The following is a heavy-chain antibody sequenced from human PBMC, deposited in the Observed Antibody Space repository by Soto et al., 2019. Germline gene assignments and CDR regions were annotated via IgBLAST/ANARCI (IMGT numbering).Heavy chain of an antibody. CDR2: ISSSSSYI. Sequence: EVQLVESGGGLVKPGGSLRLSCAASGFTFSSYSMNWVRQAPGKGLEWVSSISSSSSYIYYADSVKGRFTISRDNAKNSLYIQINSVRAEDTAVYYCARVIQYCGGDCSAVFDYWGQGTLVTVSS. D-gene: IGHD2-21*02. V-gene: IGHV3-21*01. J-gene: IGHJ4*02. CDR1: GFTFSSYS. CDR3: ARVIQYCGGDCSAVFDY.